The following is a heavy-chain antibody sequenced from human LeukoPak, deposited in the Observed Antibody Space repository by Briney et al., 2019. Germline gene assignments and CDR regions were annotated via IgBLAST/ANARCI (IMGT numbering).Heavy chain of an antibody. CDR2: IYTSGST. CDR1: GGSISSGSYY. D-gene: IGHD3-3*01. J-gene: IGHJ4*02. Sequence: PPETLSLTCTVSGGSISSGSYYWSWIRQPAGKGLEWIGRIYTSGSTNYNPSLKSRVTISVDTSKNQFSLKLSSVTAADTAVYYCASSRYDFWSFRYWGQGTLVTVSS. V-gene: IGHV4-61*02. CDR3: ASSRYDFWSFRY.